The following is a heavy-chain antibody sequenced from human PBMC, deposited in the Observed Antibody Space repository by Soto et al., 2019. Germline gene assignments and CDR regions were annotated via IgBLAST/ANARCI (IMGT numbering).Heavy chain of an antibody. J-gene: IGHJ5*02. D-gene: IGHD1-1*01. V-gene: IGHV1-69*02. Sequence: QLHLVQSGAEVRKPGSSVKVSCKASGGTLSSYSVTWVRQAPGQGLEWMGRIIPFLGRTNYAQNFQGRVTITADMSTITAYMELSSLKSDDTAIYYCSTTTGSPNSNWFAPWGQGTLVIVSS. CDR2: IIPFLGRT. CDR3: STTTGSPNSNWFAP. CDR1: GGTLSSYS.